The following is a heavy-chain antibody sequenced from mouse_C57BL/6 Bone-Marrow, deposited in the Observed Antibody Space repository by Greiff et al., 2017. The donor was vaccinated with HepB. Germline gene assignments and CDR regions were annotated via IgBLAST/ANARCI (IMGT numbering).Heavy chain of an antibody. CDR1: GFTFSSYA. CDR3: AREGDYYAMDY. J-gene: IGHJ4*01. V-gene: IGHV5-4*01. Sequence: DVHLVESGGGLVKPGGSLKLSCAASGFTFSSYAMSWVRQTPEKRLEWVATISDGGSYTYYPDNVKGRFTISRDNAKNNLYLQMSHLKSEDTAMYYCAREGDYYAMDYWGQGTSVTVSS. CDR2: ISDGGSYT.